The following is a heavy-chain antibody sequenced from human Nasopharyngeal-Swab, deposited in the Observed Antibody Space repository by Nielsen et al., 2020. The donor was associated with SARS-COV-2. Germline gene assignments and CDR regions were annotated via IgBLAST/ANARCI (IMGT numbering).Heavy chain of an antibody. D-gene: IGHD2-2*01. CDR2: VNHGGDT. V-gene: IGHV4-34*01. Sequence: SETLSLTCAGYGGSFSGHQWSWVRQPPGKGLEWIGEVNHGGDTNYNPSLKSRVTISVATSKNQFSLKLSSVTAADTAVYYCARDGAGVVPAPVLGLGPYYYYYYMDVWGKGTTVTVSS. CDR1: GGSFSGHQ. CDR3: ARDGAGVVPAPVLGLGPYYYYYYMDV. J-gene: IGHJ6*03.